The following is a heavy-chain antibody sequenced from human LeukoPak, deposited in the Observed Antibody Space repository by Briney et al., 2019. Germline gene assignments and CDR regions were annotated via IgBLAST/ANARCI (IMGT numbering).Heavy chain of an antibody. D-gene: IGHD1-14*01. Sequence: SGGSLRLSCAASEFTFSKFPMGWVRQAPGRGLEWVSAISASGDVTFHADSVKGRFTISRDNSKNTLYLQMNSLRAEDTAVYYCATGFFYPEDVWGKGTTVTVSS. CDR2: ISASGDVT. J-gene: IGHJ6*04. CDR1: EFTFSKFP. CDR3: ATGFFYPEDV. V-gene: IGHV3-23*01.